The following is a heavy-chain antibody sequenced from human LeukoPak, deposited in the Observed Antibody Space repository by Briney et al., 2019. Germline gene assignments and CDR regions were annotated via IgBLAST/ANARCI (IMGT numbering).Heavy chain of an antibody. D-gene: IGHD3-22*01. Sequence: ASVKVSCKASGYTFTSYYMHWVRQAPGQGLEWMGIINPSGGSTSYAQKFQGRVTMTRATSTSTVYMELSSLRSEDTAVYYCARAASPSYYYDSSGLYYFDYWGQGTLVTVSS. CDR2: INPSGGST. CDR3: ARAASPSYYYDSSGLYYFDY. V-gene: IGHV1-46*01. CDR1: GYTFTSYY. J-gene: IGHJ4*02.